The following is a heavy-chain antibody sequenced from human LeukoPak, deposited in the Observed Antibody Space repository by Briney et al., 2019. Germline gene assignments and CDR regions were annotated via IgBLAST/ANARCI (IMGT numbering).Heavy chain of an antibody. J-gene: IGHJ4*02. CDR3: AKDRVAAAGYFDY. Sequence: GGSLRLSCAASGFTFSSYTMNWVRQAPGKGLEWVSSISSSSSNIYYADSVKGRFTISRDNSKNTLYLQMNSLRAEDTAVYYCAKDRVAAAGYFDYWGQGTLVTVSS. V-gene: IGHV3-21*04. D-gene: IGHD6-13*01. CDR2: ISSSSSNI. CDR1: GFTFSSYT.